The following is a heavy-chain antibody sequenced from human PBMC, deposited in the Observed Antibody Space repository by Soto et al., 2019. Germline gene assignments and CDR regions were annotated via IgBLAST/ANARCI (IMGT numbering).Heavy chain of an antibody. Sequence: PSETLSLTCTVSGGSISSSSYYWGWIRQPPGKGLEWIGSIYYSGSTYYNPSLKSRVTISVDTSKNQFSLKLSSVTAADTAVYYCARVYGSGSYHYEYFQHWGQGTLVTVSS. CDR1: GGSISSSSYY. V-gene: IGHV4-39*01. CDR3: ARVYGSGSYHYEYFQH. D-gene: IGHD3-10*01. J-gene: IGHJ1*01. CDR2: IYYSGST.